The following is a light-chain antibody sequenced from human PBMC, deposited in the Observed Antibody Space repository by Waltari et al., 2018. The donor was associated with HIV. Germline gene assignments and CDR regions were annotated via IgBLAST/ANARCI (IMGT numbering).Light chain of an antibody. CDR2: RDT. Sequence: SYKLTQALSVSVALGQTARMTCRGNNVGGKFVNLFQQKPGQAPVLVIYRDTIRPSGIPARFSGSDTETTPTLTVTEVQVADEAVYYCHVWYTTTAYVFGGGTKLAVL. CDR3: HVWYTTTAYV. J-gene: IGLJ2*01. V-gene: IGLV3-9*01. CDR1: NVGGKF.